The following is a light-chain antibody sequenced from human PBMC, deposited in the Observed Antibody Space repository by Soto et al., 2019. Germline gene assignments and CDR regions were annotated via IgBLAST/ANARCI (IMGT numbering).Light chain of an antibody. J-gene: IGKJ3*01. CDR3: QQYYGSPIT. CDR1: QSVSSSY. CDR2: GAS. Sequence: PGDRVTLSCRASQSVSSSYLTWYQQKPGQAPRLLIYGASTRATGIPARFSGSGSGTDFTLTISSLQAEDVAVYYCQQYYGSPITFGPGTKLEIK. V-gene: IGKV3D-7*01.